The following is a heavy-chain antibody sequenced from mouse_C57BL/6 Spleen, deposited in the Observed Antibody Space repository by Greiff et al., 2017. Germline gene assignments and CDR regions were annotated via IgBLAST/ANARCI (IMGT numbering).Heavy chain of an antibody. J-gene: IGHJ4*01. D-gene: IGHD1-1*01. CDR1: GFTFSSYA. Sequence: EVQRVESGGGLVKPGGSLKLSCAASGFTFSSYAMSWVRQTPEKRLEWVATISDGGSYTYYPDNVKGRFTISRDNAKNNRYLQMSHLKSEDTAMYYCAREGITTVVDAMDYWGQGTSVTVSS. V-gene: IGHV5-4*01. CDR2: ISDGGSYT. CDR3: AREGITTVVDAMDY.